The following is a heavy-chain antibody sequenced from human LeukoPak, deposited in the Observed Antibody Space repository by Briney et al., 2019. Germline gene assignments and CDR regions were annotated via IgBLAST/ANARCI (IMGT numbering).Heavy chain of an antibody. J-gene: IGHJ4*02. Sequence: RTGGSLRLSCAASGFTFSNAWMSWVRQAPGKGLEWVGRIKSKTDGETTDYAAPVKGRFTISRDDSKNTLYLQMNSLKTEDTAVYYCTTDFGTDWGPILWGQGTLVTVSS. D-gene: IGHD7-27*01. CDR3: TTDFGTDWGPIL. CDR1: GFTFSNAW. V-gene: IGHV3-15*01. CDR2: IKSKTDGETT.